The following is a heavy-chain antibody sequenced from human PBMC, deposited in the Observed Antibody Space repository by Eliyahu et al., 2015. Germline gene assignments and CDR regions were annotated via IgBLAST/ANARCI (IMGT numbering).Heavy chain of an antibody. V-gene: IGHV2-26*01. CDR2: VYSTDEK. D-gene: IGHD5-12*01. CDR3: ARYSASSGAVDY. J-gene: IGHJ4*02. CDR1: GFSLSYGGRG. Sequence: QVTLKESGPVLVKPTETLTLTCTVSGFSLSYGGRGVRVGVTWIRQPPGKALEWLAHVYSTDEKSYSTSLKSRLTISKDTPKSQVVLTMTNMDPVDTATHFCARYSASSGAVDYWGQGTLVTVSS.